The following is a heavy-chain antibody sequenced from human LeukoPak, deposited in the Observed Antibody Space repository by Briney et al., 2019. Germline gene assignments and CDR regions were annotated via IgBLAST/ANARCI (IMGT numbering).Heavy chain of an antibody. CDR2: IYSGGST. D-gene: IGHD1-26*01. CDR3: ARDGGGEWELPYYFDY. CDR1: GFTVSSNY. Sequence: PGGSLRLSCAASGFTVSSNYMSWVRQAPGKGLEWVSVIYSGGSTYYADSVKGRFTISRDNSKNTLYLQMNSLRAEDTAVYYCARDGGGEWELPYYFDYWGQGTLVTVSS. V-gene: IGHV3-66*01. J-gene: IGHJ4*02.